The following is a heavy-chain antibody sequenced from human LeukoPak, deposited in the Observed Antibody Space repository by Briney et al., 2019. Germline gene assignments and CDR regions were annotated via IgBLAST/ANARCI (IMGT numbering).Heavy chain of an antibody. Sequence: PSETLSLTCTVSGGSISSSDYYWGWIRQPPGKGLEWIGTIYYSGSTYHNPSLKSRVTISVDTSKNQFSLKLSSVTAADTAVYYCARGLSRYPFDPWGQGTLVTVSS. CDR3: ARGLSRYPFDP. D-gene: IGHD3-16*02. CDR2: IYYSGST. J-gene: IGHJ5*02. CDR1: GGSISSSDYY. V-gene: IGHV4-39*01.